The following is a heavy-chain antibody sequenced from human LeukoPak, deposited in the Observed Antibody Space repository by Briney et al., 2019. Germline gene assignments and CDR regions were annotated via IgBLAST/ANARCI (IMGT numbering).Heavy chain of an antibody. CDR2: INPNSGGT. Sequence: ASVKVSCKASGYTFTGYYMHWVRQAPGRGLEWMGWINPNSGGTNYAQKFQGRVTMTRDTSISTAYMELSRLRSDDTAVYYCARRYCSGGSCYSDYWGQGTLVTVSS. CDR1: GYTFTGYY. D-gene: IGHD2-15*01. V-gene: IGHV1-2*02. J-gene: IGHJ4*02. CDR3: ARRYCSGGSCYSDY.